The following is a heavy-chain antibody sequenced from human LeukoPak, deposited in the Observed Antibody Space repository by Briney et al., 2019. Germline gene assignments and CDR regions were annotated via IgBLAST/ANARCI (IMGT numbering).Heavy chain of an antibody. CDR1: GFTFDDYG. V-gene: IGHV3-20*04. Sequence: GGSLRLSCAASGFTFDDYGMSWVRQAPGKGLEWVSGINWNGGSTGYADSVKGRFTISRDNSKNTLYLQMNSLRAEDTAVYYCAKLEAYYYDSSGYTVDYWGQGTLVTVSS. J-gene: IGHJ4*02. CDR2: INWNGGST. CDR3: AKLEAYYYDSSGYTVDY. D-gene: IGHD3-22*01.